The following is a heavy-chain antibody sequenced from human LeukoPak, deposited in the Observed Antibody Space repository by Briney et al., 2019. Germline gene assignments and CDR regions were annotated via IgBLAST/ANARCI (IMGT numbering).Heavy chain of an antibody. CDR1: GGSISSGTYY. CDR2: IYSSGST. J-gene: IGHJ3*02. CDR3: ARRPPALGAFDI. Sequence: PSKTLSLTCTVSGGSISSGTYYWGWIRQSPGKGLEWIGSIYSSGSTYYNPSLKSRVTISADTSKNQFSLQLSSVTAADTAIYYCARRPPALGAFDIWGHGTMVTVSS. V-gene: IGHV4-39*01.